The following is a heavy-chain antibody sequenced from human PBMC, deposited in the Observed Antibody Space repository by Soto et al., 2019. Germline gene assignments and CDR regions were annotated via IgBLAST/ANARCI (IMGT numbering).Heavy chain of an antibody. CDR1: GYSFTSYW. CDR2: IYPGDSDT. J-gene: IGHJ6*02. CDR3: ARRIGYCTNGVCYSSHYVMDV. D-gene: IGHD2-8*01. Sequence: PGESLKISCKGSGYSFTSYWIGWVRQMPGKGLEWMGIIYPGDSDTRYSPSFQGQVTISADKSISTAYLQWSSLKASDTAMYYCARRIGYCTNGVCYSSHYVMDVLGQGTTVIVFS. V-gene: IGHV5-51*01.